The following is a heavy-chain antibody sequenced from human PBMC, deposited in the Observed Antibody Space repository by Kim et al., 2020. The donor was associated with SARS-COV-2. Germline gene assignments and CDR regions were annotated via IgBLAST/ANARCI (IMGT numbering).Heavy chain of an antibody. CDR3: ARGYGGGGSCYSRSCYYYGMDV. CDR2: IYTSGST. V-gene: IGHV4-4*07. CDR1: GGPISSYY. D-gene: IGHD2-15*01. Sequence: SETLSLTCTVSGGPISSYYWSWIRQPAGKGLEWIGRIYTSGSTNYNPSLKSRVTMSVDTSKNQFSLKLSSVTAADTAVYYCARGYGGGGSCYSRSCYYYGMDVWGQGTTVTVSS. J-gene: IGHJ6*02.